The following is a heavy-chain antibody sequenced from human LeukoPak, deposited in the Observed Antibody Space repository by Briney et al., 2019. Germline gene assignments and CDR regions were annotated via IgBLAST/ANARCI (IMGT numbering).Heavy chain of an antibody. J-gene: IGHJ4*02. D-gene: IGHD6-19*01. V-gene: IGHV4-61*01. CDR2: IYYGGST. Sequence: PSETLSLTCTVSGDSVSSGTYYWTWIRQPPGKGLEWIGYIYYGGSTNYSPSLKSRVTISVDTSKNQVSLNLSSVTSADAAVYYCARVLIAVAAFDYWGQGTLVTVSP. CDR3: ARVLIAVAAFDY. CDR1: GDSVSSGTYY.